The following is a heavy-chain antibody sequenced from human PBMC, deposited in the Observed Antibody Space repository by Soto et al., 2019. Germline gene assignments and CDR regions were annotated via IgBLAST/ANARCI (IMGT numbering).Heavy chain of an antibody. V-gene: IGHV1-18*04. Sequence: ASVKVSCKASGYMFTYYHVHWVRQAPGQGLEWMGWISAYNGNTNYAQKLQGRVTMTTDTSTSTAYMELRSLRSDDTAVYYCARDQSGSYAPSDYWGQGTLVTVSS. J-gene: IGHJ4*02. CDR1: GYMFTYYH. CDR2: ISAYNGNT. CDR3: ARDQSGSYAPSDY. D-gene: IGHD1-26*01.